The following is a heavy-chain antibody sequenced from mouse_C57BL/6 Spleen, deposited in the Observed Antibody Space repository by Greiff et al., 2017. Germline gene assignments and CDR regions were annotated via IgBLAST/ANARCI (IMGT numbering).Heavy chain of an antibody. CDR3: ARGLDSSGYVYY. CDR1: GYTFTSYW. J-gene: IGHJ2*01. Sequence: VKLQQPGAELVKPGASVKLSCKASGYTFTSYWRHWVKQRPGQGLEWIGMIQPNSGSTNDNEKFKSKATLTVDKSSSTAYMQLSSLTSEDSAVYYCARGLDSSGYVYYWGQGTTLTVSS. D-gene: IGHD3-2*02. V-gene: IGHV1-64*01. CDR2: IQPNSGST.